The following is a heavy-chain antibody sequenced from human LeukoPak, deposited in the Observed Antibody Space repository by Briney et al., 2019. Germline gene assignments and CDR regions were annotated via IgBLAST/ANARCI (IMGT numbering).Heavy chain of an antibody. CDR2: ISSSGTTI. D-gene: IGHD2-15*01. CDR1: GFTFSSYE. J-gene: IGHJ5*02. V-gene: IGHV3-48*03. CDR3: ARVGVVVAATGNLWFDP. Sequence: GGSLRLSCAASGFTFSSYEMNWVRQAPGKGLEWVSYISSSGTTIYYADSVKGRFTISRDNAKNSLYLQMHSLRAEDTAVYYCARVGVVVAATGNLWFDPWGQGTLVTVSS.